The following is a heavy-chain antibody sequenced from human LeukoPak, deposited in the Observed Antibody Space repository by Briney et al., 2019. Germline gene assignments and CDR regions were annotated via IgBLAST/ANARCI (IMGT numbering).Heavy chain of an antibody. CDR1: GDSISSYY. D-gene: IGHD2-15*01. CDR3: ATSRNAAPKLWALGI. Sequence: SETLSLTCTVSGDSISSYYWSWIRQSPGKGLEWIGYIYNSGSTTYNPSLKSRVTISVGTSKNQFSLKLNSVTAADTAVYYCATSRNAAPKLWALGIWGQGTKVRDSS. V-gene: IGHV4-59*08. CDR2: IYNSGST. J-gene: IGHJ3*02.